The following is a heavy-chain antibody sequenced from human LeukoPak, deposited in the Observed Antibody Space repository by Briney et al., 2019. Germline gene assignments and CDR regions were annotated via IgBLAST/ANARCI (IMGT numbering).Heavy chain of an antibody. V-gene: IGHV4-59*08. CDR1: GGSISNKY. CDR2: IYYSGST. CDR3: ARAEGYCSGSSCFNWFDP. D-gene: IGHD2-15*01. Sequence: SETLSLTCTVSGGSISNKYWSWIRQPPGTGLEWIGYIYYSGSTNYNPSLKSRVTISVDTSKNQFSLKLSSVTAADTALYYCARAEGYCSGSSCFNWFDPWGQGTLVTVSS. J-gene: IGHJ5*02.